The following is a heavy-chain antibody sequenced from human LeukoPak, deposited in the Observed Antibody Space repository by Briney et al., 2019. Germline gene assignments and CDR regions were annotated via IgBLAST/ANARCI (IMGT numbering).Heavy chain of an antibody. D-gene: IGHD3-3*01. CDR3: AKVGEFDYDFWSGYYGRNTGDFDY. V-gene: IGHV3-30*02. CDR1: GFTFSSYG. Sequence: GGSLRLSCAASGFTFSSYGMHWVRQAPGKGLEWVAFIRYDGSNKYYADSVKGRFTISRDNSKNTLYLQMNSLRAEDTAVYYCAKVGEFDYDFWSGYYGRNTGDFDYWGQGTLVTVSS. CDR2: IRYDGSNK. J-gene: IGHJ4*02.